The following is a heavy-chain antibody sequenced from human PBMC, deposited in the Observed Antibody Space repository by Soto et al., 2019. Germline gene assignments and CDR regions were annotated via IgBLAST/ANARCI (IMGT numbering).Heavy chain of an antibody. J-gene: IGHJ4*02. V-gene: IGHV5-51*01. CDR2: IYPGDSGT. CDR3: ARYVSRGRSTFDF. Sequence: ESLKISCKGSGYSFSSYWIVWVRQKPGKDLEWMGIIYPGDSGTRYNPSFQGQVTISADKSISTAFLQWSSLKASDTAIYYCARYVSRGRSTFDFWGQGTLVTVSS. D-gene: IGHD3-10*01. CDR1: GYSFSSYW.